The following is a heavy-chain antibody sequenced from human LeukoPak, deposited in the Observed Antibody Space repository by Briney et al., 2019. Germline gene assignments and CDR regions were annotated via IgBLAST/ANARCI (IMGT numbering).Heavy chain of an antibody. V-gene: IGHV1-2*06. CDR1: GYTFTSYY. J-gene: IGHJ4*02. CDR3: ARWCCTNGVCYADY. CDR2: INPNSGGT. Sequence: ASVKVSCKASGYTFTSYYMHWVRQAPGQGLEWMGRINPNSGGTNYAQKFQGRVTMTRDTSISTAYMELSRLRSDDTAVYYCARWCCTNGVCYADYWGQGTLVTVSS. D-gene: IGHD2-8*01.